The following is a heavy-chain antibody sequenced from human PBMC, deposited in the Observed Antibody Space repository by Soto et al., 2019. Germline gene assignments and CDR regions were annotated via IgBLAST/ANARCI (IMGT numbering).Heavy chain of an antibody. CDR1: GGSFSDYY. D-gene: IGHD3-10*01. V-gene: IGHV4-34*01. J-gene: IGHJ5*02. Sequence: SETLSLTCAVHGGSFSDYYWSWIRQPPGKGLEWIGEINNSGRTNYNPSPKSRVTISVDTSKNQFSLKLTSVTATDTSIYFCARLIHRTGNWFDPWGQGTLVTVSS. CDR3: ARLIHRTGNWFDP. CDR2: INNSGRT.